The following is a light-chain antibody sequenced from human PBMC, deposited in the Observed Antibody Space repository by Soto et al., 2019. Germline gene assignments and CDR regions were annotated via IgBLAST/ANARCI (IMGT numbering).Light chain of an antibody. CDR1: QRRSKS. Sequence: EIVLTQSPGTLSLSPGERATLSCRASQRRSKSVVGDQQKPGQAPRLLIDWASNRATSSPAKFSGSGAGTDFTLTSSSLEPADFAVYLCQQRSSGARTFGGGTKVEIK. CDR3: QQRSSGART. V-gene: IGKV3-11*01. J-gene: IGKJ4*01. CDR2: WAS.